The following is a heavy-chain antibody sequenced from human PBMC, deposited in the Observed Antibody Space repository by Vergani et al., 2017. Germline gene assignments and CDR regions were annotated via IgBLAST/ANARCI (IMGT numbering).Heavy chain of an antibody. D-gene: IGHD3-3*01. CDR1: GGSFSGYY. V-gene: IGHV4-59*10. CDR2: IYTSGST. J-gene: IGHJ4*02. Sequence: QVQLQQWGAGLLKPSETLSLTCAVYGGSFSGYYWSWIRQPAGKGLEWIGRIYTSGSTNYNPSLKSRVTMSVDTSKNQFSLKLSSVTAADTAVYYCARSPLAYDFWSGHFDYWGQGTLVTVSS. CDR3: ARSPLAYDFWSGHFDY.